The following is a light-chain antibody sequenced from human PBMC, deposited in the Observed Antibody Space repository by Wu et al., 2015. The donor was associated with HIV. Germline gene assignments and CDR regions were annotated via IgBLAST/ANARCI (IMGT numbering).Light chain of an antibody. CDR1: QSINSW. V-gene: IGKV1-5*03. J-gene: IGKJ1*01. CDR2: KAS. CDR3: QQYNSYSWT. Sequence: DIQMTQSPSTLSASVGDRVTITCRASQSINSWLAWYQQKPGKAPKLLIYKASSLESGVPSRFSGSGPGTEFTLTISSLQPDDFATYYCQQYNSYSWTFGQRDQGG.